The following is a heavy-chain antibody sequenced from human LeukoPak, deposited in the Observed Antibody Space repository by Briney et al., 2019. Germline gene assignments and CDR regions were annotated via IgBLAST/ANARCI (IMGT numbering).Heavy chain of an antibody. Sequence: EASVKVSCKASGGTFSSYAISWVRQAPGQGLEWMGGIIPIFGTANYAQKFQGRVTITTDESTSTAYMELSSLRSEDTAVYYCARDQSPHCSSTSCYTPPPYYYMDVWGKGTTVTVSS. CDR2: IIPIFGTA. D-gene: IGHD2-2*02. J-gene: IGHJ6*03. CDR3: ARDQSPHCSSTSCYTPPPYYYMDV. V-gene: IGHV1-69*05. CDR1: GGTFSSYA.